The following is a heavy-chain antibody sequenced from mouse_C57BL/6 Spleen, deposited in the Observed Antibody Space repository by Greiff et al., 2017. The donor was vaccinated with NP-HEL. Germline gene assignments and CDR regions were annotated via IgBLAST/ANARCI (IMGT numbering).Heavy chain of an antibody. CDR1: GYAFTNYL. J-gene: IGHJ4*01. V-gene: IGHV1-54*01. CDR3: AREGGGAMDY. CDR2: INPGSGGT. Sequence: VQLQQSGAELVRPGTSVKVSCKASGYAFTNYLIEWVKQRPGQGLEWIGVINPGSGGTNYNEKFKGKATLTADKSSSTAYMQLSSLTSEDSAVYFCAREGGGAMDYWGQGTSVTVSS.